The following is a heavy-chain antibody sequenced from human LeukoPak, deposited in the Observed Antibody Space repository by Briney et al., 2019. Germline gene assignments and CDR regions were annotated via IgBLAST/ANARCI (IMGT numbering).Heavy chain of an antibody. D-gene: IGHD6-13*01. CDR2: IFYSGTT. CDR3: ASSSWYGGWFDP. Sequence: PSETLSLTCTVSGGSISNYWSWIRQPPGKGLEWIGFIFYSGTTNYNPSLKSRVTISVDTSKNQFSLKLSSVTAADTAVYYCASSSWYGGWFDPWGQGTLVTVSS. CDR1: GGSISNY. V-gene: IGHV4-59*12. J-gene: IGHJ5*02.